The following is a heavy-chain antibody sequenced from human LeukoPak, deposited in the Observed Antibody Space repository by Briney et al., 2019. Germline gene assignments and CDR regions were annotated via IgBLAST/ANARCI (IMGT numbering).Heavy chain of an antibody. CDR1: GYSFTGYY. J-gene: IGHJ1*01. CDR2: INPNSGDT. CDR3: ARGYYDSSDFEYFQH. Sequence: ASVKVSCKASGYSFTGYYMHWVRQAPGQGLEWMAWINPNSGDTNFAQKFQGRVTMTRDTSISTVYMELSRLRSDDTAVFFCARGYYDSSDFEYFQHWGQGNLVTVSS. D-gene: IGHD3-22*01. V-gene: IGHV1-2*02.